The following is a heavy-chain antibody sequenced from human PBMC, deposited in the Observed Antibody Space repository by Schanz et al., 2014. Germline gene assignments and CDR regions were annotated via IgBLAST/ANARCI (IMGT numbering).Heavy chain of an antibody. CDR2: MYHSGSS. CDR1: GGSISSHF. Sequence: QVQLQESGPGLVKPSQTLSLTCAVSGGSISSHFWSWIRQPPGKGLEWIGYMYHSGSSNYNPSLKSRVTISVDTSKNQFSLKLSAVTAADTAVYHCAGTTISKTNYEYYGMDVWGQGTTVTVSS. D-gene: IGHD3-3*01. V-gene: IGHV4-59*11. CDR3: AGTTISKTNYEYYGMDV. J-gene: IGHJ6*02.